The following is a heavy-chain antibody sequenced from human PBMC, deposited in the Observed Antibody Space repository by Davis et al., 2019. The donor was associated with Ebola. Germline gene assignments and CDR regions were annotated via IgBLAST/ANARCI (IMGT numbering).Heavy chain of an antibody. J-gene: IGHJ4*02. V-gene: IGHV4-59*01. CDR3: ARSGVEGNYDSSGYYWGFDY. D-gene: IGHD3-22*01. Sequence: PSETLSLTCTVSGGSISSYYWSWIRQPPGKGLEWIGYIYYSGSTNYNPSLKSRVTISVDTSKNQFSLKLSSVTAADTAVYYCARSGVEGNYDSSGYYWGFDYWGQGTLVTVSS. CDR2: IYYSGST. CDR1: GGSISSYY.